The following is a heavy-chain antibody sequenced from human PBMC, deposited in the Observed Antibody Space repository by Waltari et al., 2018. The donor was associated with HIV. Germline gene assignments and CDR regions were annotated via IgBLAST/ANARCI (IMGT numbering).Heavy chain of an antibody. V-gene: IGHV1-24*01. D-gene: IGHD1-7*01. Sequence: QVHLVQSGAEVKKPGASVRVSCKLSGYTLAELSMHWVRQAPGKGLEYMGGFDPEDGETIYSQNFQDRVTMTEDKLTNTAYLDLSGLTSDDTAFYYCATETVSGTRPRYFDLWGRGTLVTVSS. CDR1: GYTLAELS. CDR3: ATETVSGTRPRYFDL. CDR2: FDPEDGET. J-gene: IGHJ2*01.